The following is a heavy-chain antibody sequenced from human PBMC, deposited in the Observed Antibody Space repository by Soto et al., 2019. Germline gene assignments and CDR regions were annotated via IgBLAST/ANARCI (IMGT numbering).Heavy chain of an antibody. D-gene: IGHD3-22*01. CDR1: GYTLTELS. CDR2: FDPEDGET. V-gene: IGHV1-24*01. J-gene: IGHJ5*02. CDR3: ATAGHDDSSGYYNWFDP. Sequence: SVNVSCKVSGYTLTELSMHWVRQAPGKGLEWMGGFDPEDGETIYAQKFQGRVTMTEETSTDTAYMELSSLRSEDTAVYYCATAGHDDSSGYYNWFDPWGQGTLVTVSS.